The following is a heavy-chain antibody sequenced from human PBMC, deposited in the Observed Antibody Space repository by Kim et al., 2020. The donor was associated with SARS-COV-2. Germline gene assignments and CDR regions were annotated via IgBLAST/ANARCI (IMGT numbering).Heavy chain of an antibody. V-gene: IGHV4-59*11. Sequence: SETLSLTCTVSGVSITSHYRTWIRQPPGKGLEWIGFVYHSGSTNYNPSLKSRVTMSVETSKNQFSLQLTSMTAADTAIYYCAREGYFDGGSFFFDYWGQGTLVTVSS. CDR1: GVSITSHY. CDR2: VYHSGST. CDR3: AREGYFDGGSFFFDY. J-gene: IGHJ4*02. D-gene: IGHD2-15*01.